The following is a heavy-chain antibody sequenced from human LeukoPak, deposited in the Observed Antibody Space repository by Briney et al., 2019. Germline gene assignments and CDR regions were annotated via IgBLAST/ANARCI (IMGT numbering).Heavy chain of an antibody. CDR3: ARHPNVVVVENIRGFYFAN. Sequence: SETLSLTCTVSGDSVDSRPYYWAWIRQPPGKGLEWIGSIYYSGNTYHNPSLKSRITISVDTSRNQFSLRLTSLTAADTAVYYCARHPNVVVVENIRGFYFANWGQGALVTVSS. J-gene: IGHJ4*02. CDR1: GDSVDSRPYY. CDR2: IYYSGNT. V-gene: IGHV4-39*01. D-gene: IGHD2-2*01.